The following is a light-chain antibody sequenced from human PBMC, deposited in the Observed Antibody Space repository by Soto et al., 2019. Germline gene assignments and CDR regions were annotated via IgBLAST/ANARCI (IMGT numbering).Light chain of an antibody. CDR2: DAS. J-gene: IGKJ2*01. Sequence: DSVLTQSPATLSLSPGERATLSCRASQSVSSYLAWYQQKPGQAPRLLIYDASNRATGIPARFSGSGSGTDFTLTISSLEPEDFAVYHCQQRSTWPLTFGQGTKLEIK. CDR3: QQRSTWPLT. V-gene: IGKV3-11*01. CDR1: QSVSSY.